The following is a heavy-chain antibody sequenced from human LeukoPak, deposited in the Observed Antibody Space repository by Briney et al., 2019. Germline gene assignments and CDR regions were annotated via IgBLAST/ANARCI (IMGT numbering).Heavy chain of an antibody. CDR2: IRYDGNNQ. J-gene: IGHJ4*02. Sequence: GGFLRLSCAASGFTFSSNGMHWVRQAPGKGLEWVAFIRYDGNNQYYADSVKGRFTISRDNSKNTLYLQMNSLRAEDTAVYYCTKEEQQLWFFDYWGQGTLVTVSS. V-gene: IGHV3-30*02. D-gene: IGHD5-18*01. CDR3: TKEEQQLWFFDY. CDR1: GFTFSSNG.